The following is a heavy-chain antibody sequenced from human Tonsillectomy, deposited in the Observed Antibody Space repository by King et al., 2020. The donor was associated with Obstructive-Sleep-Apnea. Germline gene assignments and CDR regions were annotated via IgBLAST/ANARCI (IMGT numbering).Heavy chain of an antibody. J-gene: IGHJ4*02. CDR2: IRVVGINP. V-gene: IGHV3-30*02. D-gene: IGHD2-15*01. CDR1: GFTFSPYG. Sequence: VQLVESGGGVVQPGGFLRLSCSASGFTFSPYGIHWVRQAPGMRLEWLAFIRVVGINPSYVDSVKGRFTISSDNSRNTLYLQMNSLRTEDTAVYYCAKVRDIVVVVAATNFDYWGQGTLVTVSS. CDR3: AKVRDIVVVVAATNFDY.